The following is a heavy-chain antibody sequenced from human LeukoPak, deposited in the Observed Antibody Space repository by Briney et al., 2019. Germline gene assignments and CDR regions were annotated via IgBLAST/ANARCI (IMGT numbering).Heavy chain of an antibody. CDR2: IIPIFGTA. Sequence: SVKVSCKASGGTFSSYAISWVRQAPGQGLVWRGGIIPIFGTANYAQKFQGRVTITADESTSTAYMELSSLRSEDTAVYYCARGPTRITMVRGAPDYYFDYWGQGTLVTVSS. D-gene: IGHD3-10*01. CDR3: ARGPTRITMVRGAPDYYFDY. J-gene: IGHJ4*02. CDR1: GGTFSSYA. V-gene: IGHV1-69*01.